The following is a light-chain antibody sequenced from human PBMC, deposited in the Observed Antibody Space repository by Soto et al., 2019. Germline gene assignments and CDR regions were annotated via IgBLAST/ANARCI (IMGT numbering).Light chain of an antibody. CDR2: HAS. V-gene: IGKV1-39*01. J-gene: IGKJ2*03. CDR3: QQSHITQYS. Sequence: DIPMTQSPSSLSASVGDRVTITCRASQNIARHLHWYQQRPGKAPNLLISHASSLQSGVPSRFSGSGSGTDFTLTISSLQREDFATYYCQQSHITQYSFGQGTTLEIK. CDR1: QNIARH.